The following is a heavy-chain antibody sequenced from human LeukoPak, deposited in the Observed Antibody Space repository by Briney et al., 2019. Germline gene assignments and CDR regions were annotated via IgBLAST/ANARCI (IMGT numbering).Heavy chain of an antibody. CDR3: ARTMVRDNWFDP. CDR1: GFTLRSYE. Sequence: TVGSLRLSCAASGFTLRSYEMNWVRQAPGKGLEWVSYISSSGSTIYYADSVKGRFTISRDNSKNTLYLQMNSLRAEDTAVYYCARTMVRDNWFDPWGQGTLVTVSS. V-gene: IGHV3-48*03. J-gene: IGHJ5*02. CDR2: ISSSGSTI. D-gene: IGHD3-10*01.